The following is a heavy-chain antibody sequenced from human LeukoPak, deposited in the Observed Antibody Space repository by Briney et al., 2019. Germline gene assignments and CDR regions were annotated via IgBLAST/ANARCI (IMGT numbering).Heavy chain of an antibody. CDR1: GFTFSSYT. D-gene: IGHD3-22*01. J-gene: IGHJ4*02. CDR3: ARGDYYDRRFDY. CDR2: IKQDGTEK. Sequence: GGSLRLSCAASGFTFSSYTMDWVRQGPGKGLEWVADIKQDGTEKYYVDSVKGRLTISRDNAKNSLYLQMNSLRAEDTAVYYCARGDYYDRRFDYWGQGTLVTVSS. V-gene: IGHV3-7*01.